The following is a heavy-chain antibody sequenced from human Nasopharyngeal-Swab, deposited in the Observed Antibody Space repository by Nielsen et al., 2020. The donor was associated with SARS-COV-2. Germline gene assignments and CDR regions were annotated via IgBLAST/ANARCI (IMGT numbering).Heavy chain of an antibody. CDR1: GGSLSSFY. CDR3: ARVIGGQYELLYNWFDP. V-gene: IGHV4-59*01. CDR2: IYYGGST. Sequence: SETLSLTCTVSGGSLSSFYWSWIRQPPGKGLEWIGYIYYGGSTNYNPSLKSRVTISIDTSKNQFSLKLSSVTAADTAVYYCARVIGGQYELLYNWFDPWGQGTLVIVSS. J-gene: IGHJ5*02. D-gene: IGHD2-2*01.